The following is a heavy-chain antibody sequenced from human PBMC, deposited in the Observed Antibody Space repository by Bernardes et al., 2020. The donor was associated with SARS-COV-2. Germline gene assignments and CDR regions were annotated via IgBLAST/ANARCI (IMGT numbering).Heavy chain of an antibody. CDR3: ARDPKSGSSPHYDYFDY. J-gene: IGHJ4*02. Sequence: GSLRLSCAASGFTFSSYGMHWVRQAPGKGLEWVAVIWYDGSNKYYADSVKGRFTISRDNSKNTLYLQMNSLRAEDTAVYYCARDPKSGSSPHYDYFDYWGQGTLVTVSS. V-gene: IGHV3-33*01. D-gene: IGHD6-6*01. CDR1: GFTFSSYG. CDR2: IWYDGSNK.